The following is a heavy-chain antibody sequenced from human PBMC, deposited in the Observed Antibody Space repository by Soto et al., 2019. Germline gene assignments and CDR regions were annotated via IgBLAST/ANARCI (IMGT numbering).Heavy chain of an antibody. J-gene: IGHJ6*02. Sequence: QVQPVQSGAEVKKPGSSVKVSCKASGGTFSSYAISWVRQAPGQGLEWMGGIIPLFGTADYAQKFQGRVTITADESTSTAYMELSSLRSEDTAVYYCVRGITGTVTYYYGMDVWGQGTTVTVSS. V-gene: IGHV1-69*12. CDR3: VRGITGTVTYYYGMDV. CDR2: IIPLFGTA. CDR1: GGTFSSYA. D-gene: IGHD1-20*01.